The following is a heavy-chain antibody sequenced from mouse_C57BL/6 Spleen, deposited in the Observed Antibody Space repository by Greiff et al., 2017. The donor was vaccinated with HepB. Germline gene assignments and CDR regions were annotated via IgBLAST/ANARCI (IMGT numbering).Heavy chain of an antibody. CDR3: ARKTNSNYLPHYFDY. Sequence: VQLQQSGAELVKPGASVKISCKASGYAFSSYWMNWVKQRPGKGLEWIGQIYPGDGDTNYNGKFKGKATLTADKSSSTAYMQLSSLTSEESAVYFWARKTNSNYLPHYFDYWGQGTTLTVSS. CDR1: GYAFSSYW. D-gene: IGHD2-5*01. V-gene: IGHV1-80*01. J-gene: IGHJ2*01. CDR2: IYPGDGDT.